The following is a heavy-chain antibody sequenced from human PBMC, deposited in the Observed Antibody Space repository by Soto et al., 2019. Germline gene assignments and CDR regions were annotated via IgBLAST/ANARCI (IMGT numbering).Heavy chain of an antibody. CDR1: GFTFSSYW. V-gene: IGHV3-7*04. Sequence: EVQLVESGGGLVQPGGSLRLSCAASGFTFSSYWMSWVRQAPGKGLEWVANIKQDGSEKYYVDSVKGRFTISRDNTKNSLYLQMNSLRAKDTAVYYCARVSVGRTAFDIWGQGTMVTVSS. J-gene: IGHJ3*02. CDR3: ARVSVGRTAFDI. CDR2: IKQDGSEK.